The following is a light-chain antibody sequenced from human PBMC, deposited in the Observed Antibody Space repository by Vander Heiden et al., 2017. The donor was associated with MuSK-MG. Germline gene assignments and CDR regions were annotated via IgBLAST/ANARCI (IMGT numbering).Light chain of an antibody. CDR3: SSYAGSNRV. Sequence: HSALTQPPSPSVSPGHSVTISCTGTSSVCGDYNYVSWYQPHPGKAPKLMIYEVSKRPSGVPDRFSGSKSGNTASMTVSGLQAEDEAYYYCSSYAGSNRVFGGGTKLTVL. CDR2: EVS. J-gene: IGLJ2*01. V-gene: IGLV2-8*01. CDR1: SSVCGDYNY.